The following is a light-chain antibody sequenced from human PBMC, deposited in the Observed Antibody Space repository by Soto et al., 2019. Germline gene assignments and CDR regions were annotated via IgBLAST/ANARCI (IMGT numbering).Light chain of an antibody. Sequence: SYELTQPPSVSVAPGQTATITCGGNNIGSNRVHWYQQKPGQAPVVIVSDDSDRPSGIPERISGSNSGKTASLTISRVEVGDETDYYCQVCDTSADYRGVVFGAGTKVTVL. CDR3: QVCDTSADYRGVV. J-gene: IGLJ2*01. CDR1: NIGSNR. CDR2: DDS. V-gene: IGLV3-21*02.